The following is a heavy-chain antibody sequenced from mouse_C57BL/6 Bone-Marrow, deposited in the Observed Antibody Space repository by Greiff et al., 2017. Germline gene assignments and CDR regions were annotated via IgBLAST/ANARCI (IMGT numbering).Heavy chain of an antibody. Sequence: VQLQQPGAELVKPGASVKLSCKASGYTFTSYWMHWVKQRPGQGLEWIGMIHPNSGSTNYNEKFKSKATLTVDKSSSTAYMQLSSLTSEDSAVYYCARRAPLYDGNSYYFDYWGQGTTLTVSS. D-gene: IGHD2-1*01. V-gene: IGHV1-64*01. J-gene: IGHJ2*01. CDR2: IHPNSGST. CDR3: ARRAPLYDGNSYYFDY. CDR1: GYTFTSYW.